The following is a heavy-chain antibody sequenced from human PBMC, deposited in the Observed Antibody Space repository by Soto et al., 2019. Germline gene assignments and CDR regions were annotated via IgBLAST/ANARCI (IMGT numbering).Heavy chain of an antibody. D-gene: IGHD3-16*01. Sequence: KPSETLSLTCVVSGASISSGDYAWNWVRQPPGKGLEWLGYIYNNGGSYYNPSLKSRVTISLDRSQNHFSLRLNSVTAADTALYFCARGDKNNDYYFDHWGQGTLVTSPQ. CDR2: IYNNGGS. CDR1: GASISSGDYA. CDR3: ARGDKNNDYYFDH. V-gene: IGHV4-30-2*01. J-gene: IGHJ4*02.